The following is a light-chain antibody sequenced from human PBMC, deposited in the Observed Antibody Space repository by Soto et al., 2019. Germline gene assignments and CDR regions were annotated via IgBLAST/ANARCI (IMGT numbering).Light chain of an antibody. J-gene: IGLJ1*01. CDR3: KSYAGSNTYV. CDR1: NGDVGSYDL. V-gene: IGLV2-14*02. Sequence: QSVLTQPASVSGSPGQSITISCTGTNGDVGSYDLVSWYQHHPGKAPRLIIYEVVQRPSGVPDRFSGSKSGNTASLTVSGLQAADEADYFCKSYAGSNTYVFGSGTKVTVL. CDR2: EVV.